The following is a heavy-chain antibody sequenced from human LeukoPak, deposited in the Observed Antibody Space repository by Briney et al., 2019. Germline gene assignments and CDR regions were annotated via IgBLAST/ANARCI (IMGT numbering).Heavy chain of an antibody. D-gene: IGHD6-19*01. J-gene: IGHJ5*02. V-gene: IGHV3-23*01. CDR1: GFTFSSYD. CDR2: IRPSGDNT. Sequence: GGALRLSCAASGFTFSSYDMTWVRQAPGGGLEWGSSIRPSGDNTYYGDSVNGRVTISRDNSKNTVYLQMNNMRVDDPAVYYCARVAGWHWFDPWGQGPLVTVSS. CDR3: ARVAGWHWFDP.